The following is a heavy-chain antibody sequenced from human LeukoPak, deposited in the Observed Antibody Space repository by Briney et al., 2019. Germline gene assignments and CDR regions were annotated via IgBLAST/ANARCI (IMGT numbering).Heavy chain of an antibody. CDR3: ARDQREGSGSFDAFDI. CDR2: IYTSGST. V-gene: IGHV4-4*07. CDR1: GGSISSYY. D-gene: IGHD3-10*01. Sequence: SETLSLTCTVSGGSISSYYWSWIRQPAGKGLEWIGRIYTSGSTNYNPSLKSRVTISVDTSKNQFSLKLSSVTAADTAVYYCARDQREGSGSFDAFDIWGQGTMVTVSS. J-gene: IGHJ3*02.